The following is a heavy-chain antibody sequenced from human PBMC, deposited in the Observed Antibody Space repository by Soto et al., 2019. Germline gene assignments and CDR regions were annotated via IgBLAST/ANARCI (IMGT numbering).Heavy chain of an antibody. V-gene: IGHV1-18*01. D-gene: IGHD1-26*01. J-gene: IGHJ2*01. CDR2: ISAHNGNT. CDR3: ARSWYSTTRYFDF. Sequence: QVQLVQSGPEVKRPGASVKVSCKPSGYTFTSYGISWVRQAPGQGLEWVGWISAHNGNTNYAQKVQGRVTMTTDTSTSTAYMELTSLRSDDTAVYYCARSWYSTTRYFDFWGRGTLVTVSS. CDR1: GYTFTSYG.